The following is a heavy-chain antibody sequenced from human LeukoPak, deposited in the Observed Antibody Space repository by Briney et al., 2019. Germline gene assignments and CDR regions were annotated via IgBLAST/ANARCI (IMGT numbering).Heavy chain of an antibody. J-gene: IGHJ6*02. CDR2: IYYTGTT. V-gene: IGHV4-61*01. CDR1: GVSVSSGSYY. CDR3: ARGYDIDV. Sequence: SETLSLTCTVSGVSVSSGSYYWSWIRQPPGKALEWIGYIYYTGTTKYNPSLKSRATISLDTSKNQFSLRLTSVTAADTALFFCARGYDIDVWGQGTTVTVSS.